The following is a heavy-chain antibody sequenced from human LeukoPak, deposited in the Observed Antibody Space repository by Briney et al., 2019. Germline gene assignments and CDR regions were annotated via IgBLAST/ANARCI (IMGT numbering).Heavy chain of an antibody. J-gene: IGHJ5*02. Sequence: PSETLSLTCTGSGGSISSYYWSWLPQPAGKGLEWIGRIYTSGSTNDNPSLKSRVTMSVDTSKNQFSLKLSSVTAADTAVYYCARATRDTTIFGVVTALRFDLWGQGTLVTVSS. D-gene: IGHD3-3*01. V-gene: IGHV4-4*07. CDR1: GGSISSYY. CDR3: ARATRDTTIFGVVTALRFDL. CDR2: IYTSGST.